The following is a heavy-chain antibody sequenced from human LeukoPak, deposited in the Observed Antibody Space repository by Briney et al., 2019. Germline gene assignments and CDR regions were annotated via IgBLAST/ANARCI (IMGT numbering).Heavy chain of an antibody. CDR3: AKGTNSSSWSNWFDP. V-gene: IGHV4-34*01. Sequence: SETLSLTCAVYGGSFSGYYWSWIRQPPGKGLEWIGEINHSGSTNYNPSLKSRVTISVDTSKNQFSLKLSSVTAADTAVYYCAKGTNSSSWSNWFDPWGQGTLVTVSS. CDR1: GGSFSGYY. CDR2: INHSGST. D-gene: IGHD6-13*01. J-gene: IGHJ5*02.